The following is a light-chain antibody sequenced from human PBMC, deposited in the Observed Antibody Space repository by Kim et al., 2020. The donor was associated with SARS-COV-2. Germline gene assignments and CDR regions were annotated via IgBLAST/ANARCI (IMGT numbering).Light chain of an antibody. V-gene: IGKV3D-15*01. CDR1: QSVRSS. J-gene: IGKJ4*01. CDR2: DAS. Sequence: EIVTTQSPATLSVSPGERATLSCRASQSVRSSLAWYQQKPGQAPRLLIYDASIRATGVPARFTGTGSGTEFTLTISSLQSEDFAVYFCQQYYTWSALTFGGGTKLEIK. CDR3: QQYYTWSALT.